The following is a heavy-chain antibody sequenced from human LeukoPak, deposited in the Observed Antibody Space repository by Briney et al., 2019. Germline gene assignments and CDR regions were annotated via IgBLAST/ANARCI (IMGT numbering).Heavy chain of an antibody. J-gene: IGHJ3*02. V-gene: IGHV4-59*08. CDR2: IYYSGST. CDR3: ARLQLERRDAFDI. Sequence: PSETLSLTCTVSGGSISSYYWSWIRQPPGKGLEWIGYIYYSGSTNYNSSLKSRVTISVDTSKNQFSLKLSSVTAADTAVYYCARLQLERRDAFDIWGQGTTVTVSS. D-gene: IGHD1-1*01. CDR1: GGSISSYY.